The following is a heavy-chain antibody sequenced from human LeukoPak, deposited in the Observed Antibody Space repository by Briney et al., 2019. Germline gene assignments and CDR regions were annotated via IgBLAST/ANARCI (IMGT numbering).Heavy chain of an antibody. V-gene: IGHV4-39*01. CDR2: IYYSGST. Sequence: SETLSLTCTVSGGSISSSSYYWGWIRQPPGKGLEWIGSIYYSGSTYYNPSLKSRVTISVDTSKNQFSLKLSSVTAADTAVYYSARSPPSYSSSWQPRHAGVFFDYWGQGTLVTVSS. D-gene: IGHD6-13*01. CDR1: GGSISSSSYY. CDR3: ARSPPSYSSSWQPRHAGVFFDY. J-gene: IGHJ4*02.